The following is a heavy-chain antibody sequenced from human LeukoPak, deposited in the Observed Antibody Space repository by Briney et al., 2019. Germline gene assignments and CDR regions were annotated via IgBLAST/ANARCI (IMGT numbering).Heavy chain of an antibody. J-gene: IGHJ4*02. CDR2: INPNSGGT. D-gene: IGHD3-22*01. Sequence: ASVKVSCKASGYTFTGYYIHWVRQAPGQGPEWMGWINPNSGGTNYAQKFQGRVTMTRDTSISTAYMELSRLRSDDTAVYYCARAASHYDSSGYPRTFYYFDYWGQGTLVTVSS. CDR3: ARAASHYDSSGYPRTFYYFDY. V-gene: IGHV1-2*02. CDR1: GYTFTGYY.